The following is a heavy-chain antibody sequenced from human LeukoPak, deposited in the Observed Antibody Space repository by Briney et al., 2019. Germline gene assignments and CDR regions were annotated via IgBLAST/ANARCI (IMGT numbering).Heavy chain of an antibody. Sequence: GGSLRLSCAASGFTFSSYSMNWVRQAPGKGLEWVSSISSSSNYIYYADSVKGRFTISRDNAKNTLYLQMNSLRAGDTAVYYCASTPNGVAAIYFDDWGQGTLVTVSS. V-gene: IGHV3-21*01. J-gene: IGHJ4*02. CDR2: ISSSSNYI. CDR1: GFTFSSYS. CDR3: ASTPNGVAAIYFDD. D-gene: IGHD2-15*01.